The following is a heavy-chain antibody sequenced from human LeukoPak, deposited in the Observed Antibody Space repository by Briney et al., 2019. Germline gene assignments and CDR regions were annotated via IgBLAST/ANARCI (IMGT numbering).Heavy chain of an antibody. J-gene: IGHJ5*02. D-gene: IGHD5-24*01. V-gene: IGHV4-34*01. Sequence: LETLSLTCAVYGGSLSGYYWSWIRQPPGKGLEWIGEINHSGSTNYNPSLKSRVTISVDTSKNQFSLKLSSVTAADTAVYYCARFSRWLQLRQGHDPWGQGTLVTVSS. CDR3: ARFSRWLQLRQGHDP. CDR1: GGSLSGYY. CDR2: INHSGST.